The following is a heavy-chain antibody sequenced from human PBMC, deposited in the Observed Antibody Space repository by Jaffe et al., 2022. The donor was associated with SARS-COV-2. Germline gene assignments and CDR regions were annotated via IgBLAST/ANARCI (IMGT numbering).Heavy chain of an antibody. CDR2: MYYNGNT. Sequence: QLQLQESGPGLVKPSETLSLTCTVSGDSISTSGYSWGWIRQPPGKGLEWIGSMYYNGNTYYNPSLKSRVTISVDTSKNQFSLKLSSVTAADTAVYYCARPGSTTGWYYFDYWGQGTLVTVSS. D-gene: IGHD6-19*01. CDR3: ARPGSTTGWYYFDY. V-gene: IGHV4-39*01. CDR1: GDSISTSGYS. J-gene: IGHJ4*02.